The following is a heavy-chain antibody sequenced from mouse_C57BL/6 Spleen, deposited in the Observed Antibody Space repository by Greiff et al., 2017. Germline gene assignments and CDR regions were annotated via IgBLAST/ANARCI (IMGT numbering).Heavy chain of an antibody. V-gene: IGHV14-2*01. CDR1: GFNIKDYY. J-gene: IGHJ4*01. CDR3: ATHYCGSSYAMDY. D-gene: IGHD1-1*01. CDR2: IDPEDGET. Sequence: EVQLQQSGAELVKPGASVKLSCTASGFNIKDYYMHWVKQRTEQGLEWIGRIDPEDGETKYAPKFQGKATITADTSSNTAFLQLSSLTSEDTAVXYCATHYCGSSYAMDYWGQGTSVTVSS.